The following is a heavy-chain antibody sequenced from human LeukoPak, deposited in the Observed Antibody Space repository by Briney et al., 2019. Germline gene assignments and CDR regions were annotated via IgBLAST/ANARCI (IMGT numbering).Heavy chain of an antibody. J-gene: IGHJ6*02. CDR2: IWYDGSNK. CDR1: GFTISDHW. CDR3: ARVMSTNAIYYYYGMDV. D-gene: IGHD5/OR15-5a*01. V-gene: IGHV3-33*08. Sequence: GSLRLSCAASGFTISDHWMAWVRQAPGKGLEWVAVIWYDGSNKYYADSVKGRFTISRDNSKNTLYLQMNSLRAEDAAVYYCARVMSTNAIYYYYGMDVWGQGTTVTVSS.